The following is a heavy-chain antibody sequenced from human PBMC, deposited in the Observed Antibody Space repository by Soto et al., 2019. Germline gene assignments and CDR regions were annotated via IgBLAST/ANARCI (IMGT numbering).Heavy chain of an antibody. J-gene: IGHJ6*02. CDR3: AKETWSGWYYYYYGMDV. CDR1: GFTFGSYG. D-gene: IGHD3-3*01. CDR2: ISYDGSNK. V-gene: IGHV3-30*18. Sequence: GGSLRLSCAASGFTFGSYGMHWVRQAPGKGLEWVAVISYDGSNKYYADSVKGRFTISRDNSKNTLYLQMNSLRAEDTAVYYCAKETWSGWYYYYYGMDVWGQGTTVTVSS.